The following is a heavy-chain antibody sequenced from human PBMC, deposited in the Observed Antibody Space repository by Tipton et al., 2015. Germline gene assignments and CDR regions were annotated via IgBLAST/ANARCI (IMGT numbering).Heavy chain of an antibody. CDR3: ARGGYSFWSHYYNGMDV. D-gene: IGHD3-3*01. CDR1: GFTSNYYG. Sequence: SLRLSCAASGFTSNYYGMHWVRQAPGKGLEWVAVISYDGSNDFYVDSVRGRFSIARENSKNTLFLQMNSLRVEDTAVYYCARGGYSFWSHYYNGMDVWGQGTTVTVSS. CDR2: ISYDGSND. J-gene: IGHJ6*02. V-gene: IGHV3-30*03.